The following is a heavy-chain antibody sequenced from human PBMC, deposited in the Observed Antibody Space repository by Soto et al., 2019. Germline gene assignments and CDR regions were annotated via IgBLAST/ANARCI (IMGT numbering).Heavy chain of an antibody. J-gene: IGHJ4*02. D-gene: IGHD3-22*01. CDR2: IDPSDSYT. Sequence: GESLKISCKGSGYSFTSHWISWVRQMPGKGLEWMGRIDPSDSYTNYSPSFQGHVTISADKSISTAYLQWSSLKASDTAMYYCARHDAYYYDSSGLYWGQGTLVTVSS. V-gene: IGHV5-10-1*01. CDR1: GYSFTSHW. CDR3: ARHDAYYYDSSGLY.